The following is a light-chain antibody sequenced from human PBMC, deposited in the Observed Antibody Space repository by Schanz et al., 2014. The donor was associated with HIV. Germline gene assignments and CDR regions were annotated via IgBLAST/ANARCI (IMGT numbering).Light chain of an antibody. J-gene: IGLJ2*01. Sequence: SYELTQPPSVSVSPGQTASISCSGDNLEYKYVCWYQHRPGQSPVLVMYKDDKRPSGIPERFSGSNSGNTATLTISGTQVMDEDDYHCQTWDFNHVVFGGGTKLTVL. CDR3: QTWDFNHVV. CDR1: NLEYKY. V-gene: IGLV3-1*01. CDR2: KDD.